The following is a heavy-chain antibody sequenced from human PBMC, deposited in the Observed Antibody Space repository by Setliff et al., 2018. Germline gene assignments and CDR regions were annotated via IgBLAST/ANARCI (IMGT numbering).Heavy chain of an antibody. J-gene: IGHJ6*02. CDR1: GDSFSNYW. Sequence: PGESLKISCKGSGDSFSNYWIGWVRQMPGKGLEWMGIIYPGDSDTRYSPSFQGQVTISADRSTRTAYLQWSSLKASDTAFYYCARSDYGDYFAWDSYGMDVWGQGTTVTVSS. D-gene: IGHD4-17*01. V-gene: IGHV5-51*01. CDR2: IYPGDSDT. CDR3: ARSDYGDYFAWDSYGMDV.